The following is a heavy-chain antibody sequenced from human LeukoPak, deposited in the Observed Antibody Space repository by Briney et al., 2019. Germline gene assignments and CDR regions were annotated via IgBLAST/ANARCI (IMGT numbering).Heavy chain of an antibody. V-gene: IGHV3-30*18. CDR2: ISDAGRSK. J-gene: IGHJ4*02. CDR1: GFSFISYG. CDR3: AKRPSDYGDYVSYFDH. Sequence: GGYLRLSCGASGFSFISYGMHWVRQAPGKGLEWVGVISDAGRSKHYADSVKGRFTISRDNSKDTLYLQMNSLRAEDTAVYYCAKRPSDYGDYVSYFDHWGQGTLVTVSS. D-gene: IGHD4-17*01.